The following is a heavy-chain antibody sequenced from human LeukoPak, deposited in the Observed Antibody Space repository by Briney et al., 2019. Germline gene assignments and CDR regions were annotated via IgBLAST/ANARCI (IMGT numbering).Heavy chain of an antibody. CDR2: ISAYNGNT. Sequence: GASVKVSCKASGYTFTSYGISWVRQAPGQGLEWMGWISAYNGNTNYAQKLQGRVTMTTDTSTSTAYMELRSLRSDDTAVYYCIVVVPALETDAFDIWGQGTMVTVSS. CDR1: GYTFTSYG. CDR3: IVVVPALETDAFDI. J-gene: IGHJ3*02. D-gene: IGHD2-2*01. V-gene: IGHV1-18*01.